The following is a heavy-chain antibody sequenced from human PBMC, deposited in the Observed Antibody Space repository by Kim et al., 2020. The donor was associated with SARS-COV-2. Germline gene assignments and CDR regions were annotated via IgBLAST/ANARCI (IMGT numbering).Heavy chain of an antibody. Sequence: GGSLRLSCAASGFTFSSYWMSWVRQAPGKGLGWVANIKQDGSEKYYVDSVKGRFTISRDNAKNSLYLQMNSLRAEDTAVYYCARDRVGIDGYKRAAFDIWGQGTMVTVSS. J-gene: IGHJ3*02. CDR1: GFTFSSYW. CDR2: IKQDGSEK. CDR3: ARDRVGIDGYKRAAFDI. D-gene: IGHD5-12*01. V-gene: IGHV3-7*01.